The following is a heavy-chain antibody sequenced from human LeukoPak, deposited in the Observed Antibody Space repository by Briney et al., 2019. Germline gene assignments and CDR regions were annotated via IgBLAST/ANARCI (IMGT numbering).Heavy chain of an antibody. CDR2: ITPLVSTT. D-gene: IGHD1-26*01. V-gene: IGHV1-69*13. CDR1: GGISHPYA. Sequence: SVKVSCKASGGISHPYAIAWLRQAPGQGLEWMGGITPLVSTTVYARQLQGRVTFTADEATRTVRMELRSLSSDDTAIYYCARGNGTYTPSDHWGQGTLVTVSS. CDR3: ARGNGTYTPSDH. J-gene: IGHJ4*02.